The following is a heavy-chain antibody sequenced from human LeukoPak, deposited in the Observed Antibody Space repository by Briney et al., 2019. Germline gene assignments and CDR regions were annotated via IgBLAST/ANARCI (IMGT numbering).Heavy chain of an antibody. Sequence: NAGGSLRLSCAASGFTFSDYYMSWIRQAPGKGLEWVSYISSSGSTIYYADSVKGRFTISRDNAKSSLYLQMNSLRAEDTAVYYCARAGGDYDSTWFDPWGQGTLVTVSS. CDR1: GFTFSDYY. CDR3: ARAGGDYDSTWFDP. V-gene: IGHV3-11*04. J-gene: IGHJ5*02. D-gene: IGHD3-22*01. CDR2: ISSSGSTI.